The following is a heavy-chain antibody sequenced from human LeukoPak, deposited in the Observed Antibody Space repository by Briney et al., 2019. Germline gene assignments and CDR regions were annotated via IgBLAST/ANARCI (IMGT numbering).Heavy chain of an antibody. CDR2: ISSSSSTM. CDR1: GFTFSTYS. J-gene: IGHJ1*01. V-gene: IGHV3-48*02. CDR3: AKDSDYYHSSGYYYAYSQH. Sequence: PGGSLRLSCAVSGFTFSTYSMNWVRQAPGKGLEWVSYISSSSSTMYYADSVKGRFTISRDNAKNSLYLQMNSLRDEDTAVYYCAKDSDYYHSSGYYYAYSQHWGQGTLVTVSS. D-gene: IGHD3-22*01.